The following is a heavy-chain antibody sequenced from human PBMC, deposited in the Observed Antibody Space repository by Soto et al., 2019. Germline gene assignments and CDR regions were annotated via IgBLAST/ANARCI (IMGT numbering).Heavy chain of an antibody. V-gene: IGHV4-4*02. Sequence: TSETLSLTCADSGDSINISHWCNWVRQPPEKGLEWHGQISHSGSTTYNPSLTSRVTISVDKSKNHFSLKLTSVTAADTAVYYCAARHFWSRPWTDRRLDYWGQGTLVTVSS. CDR1: GDSINISHW. CDR3: AARHFWSRPWTDRRLDY. CDR2: ISHSGST. J-gene: IGHJ4*02. D-gene: IGHD3-3*02.